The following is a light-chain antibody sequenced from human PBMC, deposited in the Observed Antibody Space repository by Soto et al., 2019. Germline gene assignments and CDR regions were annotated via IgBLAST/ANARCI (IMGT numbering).Light chain of an antibody. CDR1: QSVSSPY. Sequence: ALTQSPVTLSLSPGERATLSCRASQSVSSPYLAWYQQKPGQPPRLLIYGASSRATDIPDRFVGSGSGTEFTLTIARLAPEDFAMYYCQQYGSSPFTFGPGTKVDF. CDR3: QQYGSSPFT. J-gene: IGKJ3*01. V-gene: IGKV3-20*01. CDR2: GAS.